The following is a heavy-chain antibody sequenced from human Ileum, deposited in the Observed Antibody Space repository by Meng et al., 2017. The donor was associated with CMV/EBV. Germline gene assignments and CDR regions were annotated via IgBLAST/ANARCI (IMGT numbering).Heavy chain of an antibody. CDR1: GGSFSGYY. CDR3: AREAVGVENGDYADY. Sequence: QVQVSQSGARLLKPSEPLSLTCAVYGGSFSGYYWSSIRQFPGKGLEWMGEINHSGSINYNPSLKSRVTISADTSKKWFSLKVSSVTAADTAVYYCAREAVGVENGDYADYWGQGTLVTVSS. J-gene: IGHJ4*02. V-gene: IGHV4-34*01. CDR2: INHSGSI. D-gene: IGHD4-17*01.